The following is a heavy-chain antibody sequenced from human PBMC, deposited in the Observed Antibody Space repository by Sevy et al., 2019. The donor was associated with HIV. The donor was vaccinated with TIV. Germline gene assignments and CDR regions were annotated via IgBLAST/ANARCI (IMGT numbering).Heavy chain of an antibody. V-gene: IGHV3-66*02. CDR1: GFTVNDKY. J-gene: IGHJ4*02. D-gene: IGHD6-19*01. CDR3: VSLFLSYRSGWSYFDY. CDR2: FFSSGST. Sequence: GSLRLSCPISGFTVNDKYIIWVRQAPGKGLEGVSVFFSSGSTYYADPAKGRFTISRDNSKNTVYLQMNSVRAEDTAVYYCVSLFLSYRSGWSYFDYWGQGTLVTVSS.